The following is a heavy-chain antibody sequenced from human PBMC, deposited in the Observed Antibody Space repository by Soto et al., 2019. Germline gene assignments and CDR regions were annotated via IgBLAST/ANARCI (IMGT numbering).Heavy chain of an antibody. J-gene: IGHJ6*02. CDR1: GGSISSYY. D-gene: IGHD1-1*01. CDR3: ARGQLARPLGGYYYYGMDV. Sequence: SETLSLTCTVSGGSISSYYWSWIRQPPGKGLEWIGYIYYSGSTNYNPFLKSRVTISVDTSKNQFSLKLSSVTAADTAVYYCARGQLARPLGGYYYYGMDVWGQGTTVTVSS. V-gene: IGHV4-59*01. CDR2: IYYSGST.